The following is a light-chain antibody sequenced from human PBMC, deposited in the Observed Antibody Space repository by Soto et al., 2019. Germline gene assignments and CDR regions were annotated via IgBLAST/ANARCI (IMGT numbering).Light chain of an antibody. J-gene: IGKJ4*01. CDR1: QGVSSSY. CDR3: QQYGRAPLT. V-gene: IGKV3D-20*01. Sequence: IVLTQSPTTLSLSPGERATLSCVASQGVSSSYFGWYQQKPRLAPRLLIYDASTRATGISDRLSVSRSGTDFTLPISTPEPEDVGVYYCQQYGRAPLTFGGGAKVDI. CDR2: DAS.